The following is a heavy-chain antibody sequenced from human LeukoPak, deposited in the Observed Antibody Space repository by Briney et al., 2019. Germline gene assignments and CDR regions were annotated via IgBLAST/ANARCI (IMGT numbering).Heavy chain of an antibody. Sequence: GGPLRLSCAASGFTFSSYGMHWVRQAPGKGLEWVAFIRYDGSNKYYADSVKGRFTISRDNSKNTLYLQMNSLRAEDTAVYYCAKSALDVVVVAATQGDYYYMDVWGKGTTVTVSS. CDR3: AKSALDVVVVAATQGDYYYMDV. J-gene: IGHJ6*03. CDR1: GFTFSSYG. D-gene: IGHD2-15*01. CDR2: IRYDGSNK. V-gene: IGHV3-30*02.